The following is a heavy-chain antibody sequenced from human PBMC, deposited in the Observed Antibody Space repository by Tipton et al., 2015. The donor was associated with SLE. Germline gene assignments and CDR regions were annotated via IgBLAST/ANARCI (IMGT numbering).Heavy chain of an antibody. CDR3: ARRRYGDFLLPDAFDI. J-gene: IGHJ3*02. Sequence: TLSLTCSVSRGSISSHYWCWIRQATGKGLALTGYISNSRTTNYNPPLKRRVTISVATSKNQFSLKLSSVTAADTAVDYCARRRYGDFLLPDAFDIWGQGTMVTVSS. CDR1: RGSISSHY. V-gene: IGHV4-59*11. CDR2: ISNSRTT. D-gene: IGHD4-17*01.